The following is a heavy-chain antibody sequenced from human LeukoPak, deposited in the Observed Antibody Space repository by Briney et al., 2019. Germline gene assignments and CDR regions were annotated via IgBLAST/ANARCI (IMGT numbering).Heavy chain of an antibody. CDR1: GGTFSSYA. CDR2: IIPIFGTA. Sequence: SVKVSCKASGGTFSSYAISWVRQAPGQGLEWMGGIIPIFGTANYAQRLQGRVTITADESTSTAYMELSSLRSEDTAVYYCARGAPGGAIFGVVIIPRRDYYYMDVWGKGTTVTVSS. V-gene: IGHV1-69*13. CDR3: ARGAPGGAIFGVVIIPRRDYYYMDV. D-gene: IGHD3-3*01. J-gene: IGHJ6*03.